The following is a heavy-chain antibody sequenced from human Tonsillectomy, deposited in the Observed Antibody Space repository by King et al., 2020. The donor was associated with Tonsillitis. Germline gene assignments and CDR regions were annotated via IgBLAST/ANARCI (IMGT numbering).Heavy chain of an antibody. J-gene: IGHJ5*02. CDR2: IYYSGST. CDR1: GAFISSSSHS. Sequence: QLQESGPGLVKPSETLSLTCTVSGAFISSSSHSWGWIRQPPGKGLEWIGTIYYSGSTYYNPSFKSRVTISIDTSKNQFSLKMRSVTPADTAVYHCATPSIAVAGRGWFDPWGQGTLVTVSS. CDR3: ATPSIAVAGRGWFDP. D-gene: IGHD6-19*01. V-gene: IGHV4-39*01.